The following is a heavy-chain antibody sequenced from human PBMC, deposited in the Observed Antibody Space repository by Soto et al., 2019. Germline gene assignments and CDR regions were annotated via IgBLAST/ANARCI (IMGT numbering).Heavy chain of an antibody. V-gene: IGHV1-46*01. CDR2: INPSGGST. Sequence: ASVEVSCKASGYTFTSYYMHWVRQAPGQGLEWMGIINPSGGSTSYAQKFQGRVTMTRDTSTSTVYMELSSLRSEDTAVYYCARSKGIVGATTRIPGYWGQGTLVTVSS. D-gene: IGHD1-26*01. CDR3: ARSKGIVGATTRIPGY. CDR1: GYTFTSYY. J-gene: IGHJ4*02.